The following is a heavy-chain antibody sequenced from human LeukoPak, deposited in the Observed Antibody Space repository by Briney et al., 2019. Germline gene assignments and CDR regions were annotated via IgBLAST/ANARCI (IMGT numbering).Heavy chain of an antibody. J-gene: IGHJ5*02. Sequence: PSQTLSLTCTVSGGSISSSSYYWGWIRQPPGKGLEWIGSIYYSGSTYYNPSLKSRVTISVDTSKNQFSLKLSSVTAADTAVYYCASVITIFGVANWENWFDPWGQGTLVTVSS. CDR1: GGSISSSSYY. CDR2: IYYSGST. CDR3: ASVITIFGVANWENWFDP. D-gene: IGHD3-3*01. V-gene: IGHV4-39*01.